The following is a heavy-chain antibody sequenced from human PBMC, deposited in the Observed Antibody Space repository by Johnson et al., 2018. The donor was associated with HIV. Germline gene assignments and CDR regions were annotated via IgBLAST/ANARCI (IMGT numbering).Heavy chain of an antibody. D-gene: IGHD3-10*01. CDR3: ASALGRELDAFDL. J-gene: IGHJ3*01. CDR1: GFTLSSYW. V-gene: IGHV3-7*05. CDR2: IKQDGSEK. Sequence: VLLVESGGGVVQPGGSLRLSCAASGFTLSSYWMSWVRQAPGKGLEWVANIKQDGSEKYYVDSVKGRFTISRDNAKNSLYLQMNSLRAEDTAVYYCASALGRELDAFDLWGQGTMVTVSS.